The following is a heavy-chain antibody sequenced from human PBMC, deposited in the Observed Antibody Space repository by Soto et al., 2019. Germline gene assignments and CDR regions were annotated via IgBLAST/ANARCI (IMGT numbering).Heavy chain of an antibody. Sequence: GASVKVFCKASGYTFTSYDINWVRQATGQGLEWMGWMNPNSGNTGYAQKFQGRVTMTRNTSISTAYMELSSLRSEDTAVYYCARGGLIFCSSTSCYALGYYYYYMDVWGKGTTVTVSS. CDR2: MNPNSGNT. V-gene: IGHV1-8*01. J-gene: IGHJ6*03. CDR3: ARGGLIFCSSTSCYALGYYYYYMDV. D-gene: IGHD2-2*01. CDR1: GYTFTSYD.